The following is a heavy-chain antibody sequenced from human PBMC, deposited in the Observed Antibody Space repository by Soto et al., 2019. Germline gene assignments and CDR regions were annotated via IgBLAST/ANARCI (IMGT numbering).Heavy chain of an antibody. CDR1: GFTFSSYA. CDR2: ISYDGSNK. V-gene: IGHV3-30-3*01. J-gene: IGHJ4*02. Sequence: QVQLVESGGVVVQPGRSLRLSCAASGFTFSSYAMHWVRQAPGKGLEWVAVISYDGSNKYYADSVKGRFTISRDNSKNTLYLQMNSLRAEDTAVYYCARDRPSGSRSRFDYWGQGTLVTVSS. D-gene: IGHD1-26*01. CDR3: ARDRPSGSRSRFDY.